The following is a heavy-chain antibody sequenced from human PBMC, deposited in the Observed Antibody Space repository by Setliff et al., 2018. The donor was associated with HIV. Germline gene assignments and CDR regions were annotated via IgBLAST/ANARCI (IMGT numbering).Heavy chain of an antibody. CDR2: INPRGGST. D-gene: IGHD2-15*01. V-gene: IGHV1-46*01. CDR3: ARGGYYSGDYLPRDYYMDV. Sequence: ASVKVSCKASGYTFTNFYIHWVRQAPGQGLEWLGMINPRGGSTTYAQKFLGRVTMTSDTSASTLYMDLGSLGSGDTALYYCARGGYYSGDYLPRDYYMDVWGKGTAVTVSS. J-gene: IGHJ6*03. CDR1: GYTFTNFY.